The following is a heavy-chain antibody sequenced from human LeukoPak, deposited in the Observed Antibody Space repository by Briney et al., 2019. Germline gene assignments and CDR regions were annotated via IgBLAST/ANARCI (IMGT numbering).Heavy chain of an antibody. V-gene: IGHV4-34*01. CDR2: INHSGRT. J-gene: IGHJ5*02. Sequence: SGTLSVTCSGYGRYFSQYHWRWIRQPQGKGLEWIGEINHSGRTNYNPSHNTRATISANTSTNQFSPKLSAVTAADTAVDYCARGALERQGTFFDAWGQGTLVTVSS. CDR1: GRYFSQYH. D-gene: IGHD1-1*01. CDR3: ARGALERQGTFFDA.